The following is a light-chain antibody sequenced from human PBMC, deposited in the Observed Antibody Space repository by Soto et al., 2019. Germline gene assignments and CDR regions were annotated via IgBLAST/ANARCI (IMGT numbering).Light chain of an antibody. V-gene: IGKV1-16*02. Sequence: DIQMTQSPSSLSASVGDRVTITCRASQEISNHLAWFQQKPGQPPKSLIYDASNMHSGVPSKFSGSGSGTDFTLTISSLEPEDFATYYCQQYSNCPVTFGGGTKVEIK. J-gene: IGKJ4*01. CDR3: QQYSNCPVT. CDR1: QEISNH. CDR2: DAS.